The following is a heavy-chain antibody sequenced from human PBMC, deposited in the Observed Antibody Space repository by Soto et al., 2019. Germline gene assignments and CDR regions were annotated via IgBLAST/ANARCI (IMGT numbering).Heavy chain of an antibody. CDR3: AKDLSGVVTAFDY. V-gene: IGHV3-30*18. Sequence: QVQLVESGGGVVQPGRSLRLSCAAYGFTFSSYGMHWVRQAPGKGLEWVAVMSYDGSHKYYADSVKGRFTISRDSSKSTLYLQMNSLRAEDTAVYYCAKDLSGVVTAFDYWGQGTLVTVSS. CDR2: MSYDGSHK. CDR1: GFTFSSYG. D-gene: IGHD3-3*01. J-gene: IGHJ4*02.